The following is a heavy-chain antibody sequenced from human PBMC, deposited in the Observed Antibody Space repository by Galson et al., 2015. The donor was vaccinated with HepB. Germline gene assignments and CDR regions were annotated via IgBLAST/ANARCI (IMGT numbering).Heavy chain of an antibody. CDR1: GFTFSSYW. V-gene: IGHV3-74*01. CDR3: ARVGFPPGAVDI. D-gene: IGHD3-10*01. J-gene: IGHJ3*02. Sequence: SLRLSCAASGFTFSSYWMHWVRQAPGKGLVWVSRINSDGSGTRYADSVKGRFTISRDNAKNTLYLQMDSLRAEDTAVYYCARVGFPPGAVDIWGRGKMVTVSS. CDR2: INSDGSGT.